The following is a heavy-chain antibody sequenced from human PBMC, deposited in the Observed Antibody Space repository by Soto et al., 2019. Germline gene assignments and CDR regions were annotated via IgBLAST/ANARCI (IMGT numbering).Heavy chain of an antibody. Sequence: PSETLSLTCAVYGGSFSGYYWSWIRQPPGKGLEWIGEINHSGSTNYNPSLKSRVTISVDTSKNQFSLKLSSVTAADTAVYYCARGRSTPKTAITPFDPWGQGTLVTVSS. J-gene: IGHJ5*02. D-gene: IGHD2-21*02. CDR2: INHSGST. CDR3: ARGRSTPKTAITPFDP. V-gene: IGHV4-34*01. CDR1: GGSFSGYY.